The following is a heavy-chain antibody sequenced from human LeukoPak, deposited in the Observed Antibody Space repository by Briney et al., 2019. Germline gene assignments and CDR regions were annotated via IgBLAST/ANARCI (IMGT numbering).Heavy chain of an antibody. J-gene: IGHJ4*02. CDR2: INPNSGGT. Sequence: ASVKVSCKASGYTFTGYYMHWVRQAPGQGLEGMGWINPNSGGTNYAQKFQGRVTMTRDTSTSTAYMELSRLRSDDTTVYYCATVYSSSWYGPSNWGQGTLVTVSS. V-gene: IGHV1-2*02. CDR1: GYTFTGYY. CDR3: ATVYSSSWYGPSN. D-gene: IGHD6-13*01.